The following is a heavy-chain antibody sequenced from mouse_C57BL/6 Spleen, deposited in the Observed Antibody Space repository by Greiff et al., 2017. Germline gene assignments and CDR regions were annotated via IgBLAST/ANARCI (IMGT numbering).Heavy chain of an antibody. J-gene: IGHJ3*01. Sequence: EVKVVESGGGLVKPGGSLKLSCAASGFTFSSYAMSWVRQTPEKRLEWVATISDGGSYTYSPDNVKGRFTISRDNAKNNLYVQRSHVKSEDTAMDYCAREVTNPSWLDYWGQGTLVTVSA. V-gene: IGHV5-4*01. CDR2: ISDGGSYT. CDR3: AREVTNPSWLDY. D-gene: IGHD2-13*01. CDR1: GFTFSSYA.